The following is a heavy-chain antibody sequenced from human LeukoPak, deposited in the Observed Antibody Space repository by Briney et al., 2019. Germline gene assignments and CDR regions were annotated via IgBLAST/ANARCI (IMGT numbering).Heavy chain of an antibody. Sequence: PGGSLRLSCAASGFPFNNYGMSWVRQAPGKGLEWVSTISGSGGSTSYADSVKGRFTISRDNSKNTLYLQMNSLRAEDTAVYYCAKLLYYYDSSQPYWGQGTLVTVSS. CDR1: GFPFNNYG. CDR3: AKLLYYYDSSQPY. V-gene: IGHV3-23*01. CDR2: ISGSGGST. D-gene: IGHD3-22*01. J-gene: IGHJ4*02.